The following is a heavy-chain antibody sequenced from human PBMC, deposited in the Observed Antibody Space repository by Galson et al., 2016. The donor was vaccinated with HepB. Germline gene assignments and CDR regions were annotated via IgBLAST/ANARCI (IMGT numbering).Heavy chain of an antibody. J-gene: IGHJ5*02. CDR3: ARASRRLYNWFDP. CDR2: INHSGST. CDR1: GGSFSGYY. V-gene: IGHV4-34*01. Sequence: SETLSLTCAVYGGSFSGYYWSWIRQPPGKGLEWIGEINHSGSTNYNPSLKSRVTISVDTSKNQFSLKLSSVTAADTAVDYCARASRRLYNWFDPWGQGTLVTVSS. D-gene: IGHD2-8*01.